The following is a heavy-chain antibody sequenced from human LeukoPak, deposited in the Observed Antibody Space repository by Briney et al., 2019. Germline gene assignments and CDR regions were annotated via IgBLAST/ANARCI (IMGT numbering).Heavy chain of an antibody. V-gene: IGHV4-39*01. CDR1: GGSISSSSYY. CDR3: ARQLGYCSSTSCYADKVDY. J-gene: IGHJ4*02. Sequence: PSETLSLTCTVSGGSISSSSYYWGRLRQPPGKGLEWIGSVYYGRRSYSNPSLKSRVTISVDTSKNQFSLQLSSVTAADKAVYYCARQLGYCSSTSCYADKVDYWGQRTLVTASS. CDR2: VYYGRRS. D-gene: IGHD2-2*01.